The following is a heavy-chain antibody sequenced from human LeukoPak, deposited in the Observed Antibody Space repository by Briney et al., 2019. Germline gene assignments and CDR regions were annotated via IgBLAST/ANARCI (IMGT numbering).Heavy chain of an antibody. CDR3: ASSASGRDYYMDV. CDR2: IYTTGST. V-gene: IGHV4-61*02. Sequence: PSQTLSLTCTVSGGSISSGTYYWRWIRQPAGKGLEWIARIYTTGSTNYHPSLKSRVTISVYQAKNQSSLKLTSISAPDTAVLFCASSASGRDYYMDVWGKGTTVTVSS. CDR1: GGSISSGTYY. J-gene: IGHJ6*03. D-gene: IGHD3-10*01.